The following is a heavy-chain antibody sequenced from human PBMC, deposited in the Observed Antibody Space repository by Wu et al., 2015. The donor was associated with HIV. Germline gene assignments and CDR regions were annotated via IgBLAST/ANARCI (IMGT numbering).Heavy chain of an antibody. Sequence: QVHLVQSGAEVKKPGASVKVSCKASGYTFSTYAISWVRQAPGQGLEWMGWINPNSGGTNYAQKFQGRVTMTRDTSISTAYMELSRLRSDDTAVYYCARDLDYYDSSGYYGWGQGTLVTVSS. J-gene: IGHJ4*02. CDR3: ARDLDYYDSSGYYG. D-gene: IGHD3-22*01. CDR1: GYTFSTYA. V-gene: IGHV1-2*02. CDR2: INPNSGGT.